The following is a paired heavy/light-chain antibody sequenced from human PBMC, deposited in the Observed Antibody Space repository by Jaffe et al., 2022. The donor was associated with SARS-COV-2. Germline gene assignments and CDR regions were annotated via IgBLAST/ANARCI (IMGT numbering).Light chain of an antibody. CDR1: QSVSSRY. V-gene: IGKV3-20*01. Sequence: DIVLTQSPGTLSLSPGERATLSCRASQSVSSRYLAWYQQRPGQAPRLLIYGASSRATGIPDRFSGSGSGTDFTLTISRLQPEDFAVYYCQQYGSSPFTFGPGTKVDIK. J-gene: IGKJ3*01. CDR2: GAS. CDR3: QQYGSSPFT.
Heavy chain of an antibody. Sequence: QVQLVESGGGLVKPGGSLRLSCAASGFTFSDYYMTWIRQAPGRGLEWLSYISSSGSTIYYADSVKGRFTISRDNAKNSLYLQMNSLRAEDTAVYYCARDVSRWYYDSSGYLYWGQGTLVTVSS. CDR1: GFTFSDYY. CDR2: ISSSGSTI. V-gene: IGHV3-11*01. CDR3: ARDVSRWYYDSSGYLY. J-gene: IGHJ1*01. D-gene: IGHD3-22*01.